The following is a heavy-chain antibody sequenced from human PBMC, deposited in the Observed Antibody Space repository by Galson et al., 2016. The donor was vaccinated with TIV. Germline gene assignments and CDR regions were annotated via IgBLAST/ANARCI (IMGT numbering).Heavy chain of an antibody. CDR3: TKARGYGYGSPQDYDYGMDA. CDR1: GFSFGDYG. V-gene: IGHV3-9*01. CDR2: ISSNSVYL. J-gene: IGHJ6*02. Sequence: SLRLSCAASGFSFGDYGMHWVRQTLGMGLEWVSGISSNSVYLGYADSVRGRFTISRDNAKNLLYLQMNSLRAEDTALYYCTKARGYGYGSPQDYDYGMDAWGQGTTVSVSS. D-gene: IGHD5-18*01.